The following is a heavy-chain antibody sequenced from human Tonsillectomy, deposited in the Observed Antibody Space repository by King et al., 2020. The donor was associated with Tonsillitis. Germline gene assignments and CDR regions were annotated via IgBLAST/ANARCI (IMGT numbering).Heavy chain of an antibody. V-gene: IGHV3-33*01. D-gene: IGHD1-1*01. J-gene: IGHJ4*02. CDR3: ARDTSGTHFDY. Sequence: VQLVESGGGVVQPGRSLRLSCAASGFTFSSYGMHWVRRAPGKGLEGLAVIWYVGSNKYFADSVKGRFTISRDNSKKTVYLQMNSLRAEDTAVYYCARDTSGTHFDYWGQGTLVTVSS. CDR2: IWYVGSNK. CDR1: GFTFSSYG.